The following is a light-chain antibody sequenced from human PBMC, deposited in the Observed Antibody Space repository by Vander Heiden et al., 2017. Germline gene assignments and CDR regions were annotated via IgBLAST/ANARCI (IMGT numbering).Light chain of an antibody. CDR3: QQYDNFFLT. V-gene: IGKV1-33*01. J-gene: IGKJ4*01. CDR1: QDISNY. CDR2: EAS. Sequence: DIQMPQSQSSLSASVGDRVTITCQASQDISNYLNWYQQKPGKAPKLLIYEASNLETGVPSRFSGSGSGTDFTLTISSLQPEDIATYYCQQYDNFFLTFGGGTKVEIK.